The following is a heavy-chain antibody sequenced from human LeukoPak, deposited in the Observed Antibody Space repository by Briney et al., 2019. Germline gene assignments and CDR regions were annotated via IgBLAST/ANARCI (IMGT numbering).Heavy chain of an antibody. Sequence: PSETLSLTCAVSGGSISSGGYSWSWIRQPPGKGLEWIGYIYYSGSTYYNPSLKSRVTISVDTSKNQFSLKLSSVTAADTAVYYCARQKHFDLNYWGQGTLVTVSS. V-gene: IGHV4-30-2*03. CDR3: ARQKHFDLNY. D-gene: IGHD3-3*02. CDR1: GGSISSGGYS. J-gene: IGHJ4*02. CDR2: IYYSGST.